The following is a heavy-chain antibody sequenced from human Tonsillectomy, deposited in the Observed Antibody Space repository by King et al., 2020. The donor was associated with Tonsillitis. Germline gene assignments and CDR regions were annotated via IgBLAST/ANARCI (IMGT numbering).Heavy chain of an antibody. D-gene: IGHD3-16*01. CDR3: TKGGGALLGH. CDR1: GFTFSGSA. J-gene: IGHJ4*02. CDR2: IRSKANSFAT. V-gene: IGHV3-73*02. Sequence: VQLVESGGGLVQPGGSLKLSCAASGFTFSGSAMHWVRQASGKGLEWFGRIRSKANSFATTYAASVKGRFTISRYDSKSTVYLQMNSLKTEDTAVYYCTKGGGALLGHWGQGTLVTVSS.